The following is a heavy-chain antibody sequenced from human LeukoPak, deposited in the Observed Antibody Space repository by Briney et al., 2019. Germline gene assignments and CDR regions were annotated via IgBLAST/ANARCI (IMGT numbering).Heavy chain of an antibody. Sequence: KPGGSLRLSCAASGFTFSSYGMNWVRQAPGKGLEWVSSISSSSSYIYYADSVKGRFTISRDNAKNSLYLQMNSLRAEDTAVYYCGGTVVPAARGYDFWSGYYRYYYYYMDVWGKGTTVTVSS. CDR3: GGTVVPAARGYDFWSGYYRYYYYYMDV. J-gene: IGHJ6*03. CDR2: ISSSSSYI. CDR1: GFTFSSYG. D-gene: IGHD3-3*01. V-gene: IGHV3-21*01.